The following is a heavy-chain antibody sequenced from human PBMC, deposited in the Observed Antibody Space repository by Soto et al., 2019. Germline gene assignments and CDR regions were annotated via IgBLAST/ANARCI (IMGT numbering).Heavy chain of an antibody. V-gene: IGHV1-69*13. D-gene: IGHD6-13*01. CDR1: GGNFRRHA. CDR3: ARSRAAAPPRVGMDV. CDR2: IIPFFHAP. Sequence: GASVKVSCKASGGNFRRHAISWVRQDPGQGLEWMGGIIPFFHAPNYSQKFQVRVTITADESTSIVFMEMSSLRFETTAVYYCARSRAAAPPRVGMDVWGQVTTVTVSS. J-gene: IGHJ6*02.